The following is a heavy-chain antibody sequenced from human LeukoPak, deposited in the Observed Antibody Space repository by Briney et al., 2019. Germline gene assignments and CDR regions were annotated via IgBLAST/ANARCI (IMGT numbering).Heavy chain of an antibody. Sequence: ASVKVSCKASGYTFTSYDINWVRQATGQGLEWMGWMNPNSGNTGYAQKFQGRVTITRNTSISTAYMELSSLRSEDTAVYYCARGRYYDFWSGYSNFDYWGQGTLVAVSS. V-gene: IGHV1-8*03. D-gene: IGHD3-3*01. CDR2: MNPNSGNT. CDR1: GYTFTSYD. CDR3: ARGRYYDFWSGYSNFDY. J-gene: IGHJ4*02.